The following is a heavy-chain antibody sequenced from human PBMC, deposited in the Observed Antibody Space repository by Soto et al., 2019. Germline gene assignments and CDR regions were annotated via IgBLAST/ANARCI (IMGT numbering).Heavy chain of an antibody. Sequence: KPSETMPLTCAVYGGGFSGYYSSRIRQPPGKGLEWIGEINHSGSSNYSPSLKRRITISEDTSKNYFSLKLNSMTAADTAVYYCARGGLDGSSWTYWYYYGMGGWGKGTTV. CDR2: INHSGSS. J-gene: IGHJ6*04. CDR3: ARGGLDGSSWTYWYYYGMGG. D-gene: IGHD6-13*01. V-gene: IGHV4-34*01. CDR1: GGGFSGYY.